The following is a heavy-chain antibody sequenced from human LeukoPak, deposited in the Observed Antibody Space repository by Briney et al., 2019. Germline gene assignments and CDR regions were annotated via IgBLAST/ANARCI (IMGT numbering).Heavy chain of an antibody. CDR1: GFTFSSYW. V-gene: IGHV3-7*04. CDR3: ARGGGNFDY. D-gene: IGHD1-1*01. Sequence: PGGSLRLSCAASGFTFSSYWMSWVRRAPGKGLEWVASIKPDGSEKYYVDSVKGRFTIPRDNAKNSLYLQMNSLRAEDTAVYYCARGGGNFDYWGQGTLVTVSS. CDR2: IKPDGSEK. J-gene: IGHJ4*02.